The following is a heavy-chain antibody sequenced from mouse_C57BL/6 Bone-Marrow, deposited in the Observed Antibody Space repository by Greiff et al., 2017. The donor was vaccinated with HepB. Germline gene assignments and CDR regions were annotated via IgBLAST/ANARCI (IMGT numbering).Heavy chain of an antibody. CDR1: GFTFSDYY. J-gene: IGHJ2*01. CDR3: ARHGGNDDYFDY. Sequence: EVKLQESGGGLVQPGGSLKLSCAASGFTFSDYYMYWVRQTPEKRLEWVAYISNGGGSTYYPDTVKGRFTISRDNAKNTLYLQMSRLKSEDTAMYYCARHGGNDDYFDYWCQGTTLTVSS. D-gene: IGHD2-2*01. CDR2: ISNGGGST. V-gene: IGHV5-12*01.